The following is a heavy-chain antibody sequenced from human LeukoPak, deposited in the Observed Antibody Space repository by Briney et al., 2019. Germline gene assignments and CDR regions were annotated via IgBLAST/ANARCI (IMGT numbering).Heavy chain of an antibody. CDR2: ISTSSSYI. J-gene: IGHJ4*02. D-gene: IGHD6-13*01. Sequence: PGGSLRLSCAASGFTFSSYSMNWVRQAPGKGLEWVSSISTSSSYIYYVDSVKGRFTISRDNAKNSLYLQMNSLRAEDTAVYYCARDRYSTSWSYFDYWGQGTLVTVSS. V-gene: IGHV3-21*01. CDR1: GFTFSSYS. CDR3: ARDRYSTSWSYFDY.